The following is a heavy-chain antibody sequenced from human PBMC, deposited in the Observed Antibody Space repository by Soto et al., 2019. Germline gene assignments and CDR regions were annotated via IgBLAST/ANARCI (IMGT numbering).Heavy chain of an antibody. D-gene: IGHD3-22*01. J-gene: IGHJ6*02. Sequence: ASVKVSCKASGYTFTGYYMHWVRQAPGQGLEWMGGINPNSGGTNYAQKFQGRVTMTRDTSTSTAYMELSRLRSEDTAVYYCARGSYYYDSSGYPAGMDVWGQGTTVTVSS. CDR3: ARGSYYYDSSGYPAGMDV. CDR2: INPNSGGT. V-gene: IGHV1-2*02. CDR1: GYTFTGYY.